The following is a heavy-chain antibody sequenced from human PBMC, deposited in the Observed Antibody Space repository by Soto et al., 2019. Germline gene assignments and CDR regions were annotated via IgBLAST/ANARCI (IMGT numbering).Heavy chain of an antibody. J-gene: IGHJ4*02. D-gene: IGHD2-15*01. Sequence: QLQLQESGSGLVKPSQTLSLTCAVSGGSISSGGFSWNWIRQPPGKGLEWIGYIYHSGSTYNSPSLKSRVTISVDTSKNQFSLKLSSVNAADTAVYYCARGLEVIAATPQWDYWGQGTLVTVSS. CDR2: IYHSGST. V-gene: IGHV4-30-2*01. CDR3: ARGLEVIAATPQWDY. CDR1: GGSISSGGFS.